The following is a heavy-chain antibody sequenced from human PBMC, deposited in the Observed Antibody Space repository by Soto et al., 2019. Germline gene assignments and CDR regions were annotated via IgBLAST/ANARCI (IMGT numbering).Heavy chain of an antibody. CDR2: INPSGGAT. V-gene: IGHV1-46*02. CDR1: GYTFKSHY. Sequence: QVQLGQSGAEVKKPGASVKVSCRASGYTFKSHYIHWVRLAPGQGLEWMAIINPSGGATTYAQKFEARLTVTRDTSTSTVQMELSSLGSDDTAVYYCARGAYCFTTMCPLGSEGYYGMDVWGQGTTVTVSS. J-gene: IGHJ6*02. D-gene: IGHD3-10*02. CDR3: ARGAYCFTTMCPLGSEGYYGMDV.